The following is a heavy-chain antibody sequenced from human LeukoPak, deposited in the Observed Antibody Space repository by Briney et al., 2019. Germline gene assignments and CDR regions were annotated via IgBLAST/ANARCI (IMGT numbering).Heavy chain of an antibody. Sequence: GGSLRLSCAASGFTFSSYAMSWVRQAPGKGLEWVSAISGSGGSTYYADSVKGRFTISRDNSKNTLYLQMNSLRAEDTAVYYCATSADSSGWSYYYYYYYMDVWGKGTTVTVSS. V-gene: IGHV3-23*01. CDR1: GFTFSSYA. CDR2: ISGSGGST. CDR3: ATSADSSGWSYYYYYYYMDV. D-gene: IGHD6-19*01. J-gene: IGHJ6*03.